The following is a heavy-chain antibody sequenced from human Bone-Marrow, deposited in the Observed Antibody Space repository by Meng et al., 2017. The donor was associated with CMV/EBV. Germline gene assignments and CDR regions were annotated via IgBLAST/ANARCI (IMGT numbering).Heavy chain of an antibody. CDR1: GGSFSGYY. Sequence: SETLSLTCAVYGGSFSGYYWSWIRQPPGKGLEWIGTIYHRGTTYYNPSLKRRATISVDTSKNQFSLELSSVDAADTAVYYCARAHAGVGWFDPWGQGTLVTVSS. J-gene: IGHJ5*02. D-gene: IGHD7-27*01. CDR3: ARAHAGVGWFDP. V-gene: IGHV4-34*01. CDR2: IYHRGTT.